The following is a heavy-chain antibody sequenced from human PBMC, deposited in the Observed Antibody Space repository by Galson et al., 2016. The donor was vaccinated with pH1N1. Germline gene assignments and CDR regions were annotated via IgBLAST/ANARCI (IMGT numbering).Heavy chain of an antibody. CDR2: IDWDDDK. Sequence: LVKPTQTLTLTCTFSGFSLSTSGMCVSWIRQPPGKALEWLAFIDWDDDKYYSTSLKTRLTISKDNSKNQVVLTMTNMDPVDTATYYCARLDYGDYSGYFEYWGQGTLVTVSS. CDR1: GFSLSTSGMC. D-gene: IGHD4-17*01. J-gene: IGHJ4*02. V-gene: IGHV2-70*01. CDR3: ARLDYGDYSGYFEY.